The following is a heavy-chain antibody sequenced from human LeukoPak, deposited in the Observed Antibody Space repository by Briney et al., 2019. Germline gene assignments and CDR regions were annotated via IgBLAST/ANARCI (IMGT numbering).Heavy chain of an antibody. Sequence: ASVTVSCKASGYTFSGSGWYLYWLRQAPGQGLECLGWIHPYNGDTAYAQKFQGRVPMTRDTSISTAYMELSRVRPDDTAVYYCARDGPAQMVEFDFWGQGTLVTVSA. J-gene: IGHJ4*02. CDR3: ARDGPAQMVEFDF. D-gene: IGHD3-10*01. CDR1: GYTFSGSGWY. CDR2: IHPYNGDT. V-gene: IGHV1-2*02.